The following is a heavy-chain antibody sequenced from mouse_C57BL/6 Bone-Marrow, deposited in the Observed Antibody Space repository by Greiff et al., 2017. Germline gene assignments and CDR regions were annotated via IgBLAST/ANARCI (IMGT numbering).Heavy chain of an antibody. CDR1: GYTFTSYW. J-gene: IGHJ2*01. CDR2: IAPSDSYT. Sequence: QVQLQQPGAELVRPGTSVKLSCKASGYTFTSYWMHWVKQRPGPGLEWIGVIAPSDSYTNSNQKFKGKATLTVDTSSSTAYMQLSSLTSEDSAVYYCARDERWLPYYFDYWGQGTTLTVAS. V-gene: IGHV1-59*01. D-gene: IGHD2-3*01. CDR3: ARDERWLPYYFDY.